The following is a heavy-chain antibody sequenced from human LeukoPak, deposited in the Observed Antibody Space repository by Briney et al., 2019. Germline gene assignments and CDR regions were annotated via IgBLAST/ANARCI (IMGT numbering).Heavy chain of an antibody. D-gene: IGHD2-15*01. CDR3: ARDPRNCSGGTCYPGGFDY. CDR1: GGSINNYY. CDR2: IYYSGST. Sequence: SETLSLTCTVSGGSINNYYWSWIRQPPGKGLEWIGYIYYSGSTNYNPSLKSRVTIPVDTSKSQLSLKLSSVTAADTAVYYCARDPRNCSGGTCYPGGFDYWGQGTLVTVSA. V-gene: IGHV4-59*01. J-gene: IGHJ4*02.